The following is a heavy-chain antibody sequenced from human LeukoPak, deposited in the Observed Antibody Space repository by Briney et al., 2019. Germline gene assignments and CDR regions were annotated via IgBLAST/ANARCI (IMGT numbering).Heavy chain of an antibody. V-gene: IGHV3-20*04. CDR3: ARGRGSGWRYLDY. CDR1: GFKFDDFG. CDR2: LNWNAAST. D-gene: IGHD6-19*01. Sequence: PGGSLRLSCSTSGFKFDDFGMHWIRHIPGKGLEWVSGLNWNAASTDYADSVKDRCTISRDNAKNLLYLQINSLRVEDTAVYYCARGRGSGWRYLDYWGQGTLVIVSS. J-gene: IGHJ4*02.